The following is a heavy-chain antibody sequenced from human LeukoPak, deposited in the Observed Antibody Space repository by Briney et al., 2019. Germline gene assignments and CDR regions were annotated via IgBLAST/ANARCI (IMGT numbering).Heavy chain of an antibody. V-gene: IGHV3-48*04. CDR2: ISSSGSTI. CDR1: GFTFSSYS. D-gene: IGHD1-20*01. CDR3: ARRRYNWNAIDY. J-gene: IGHJ4*02. Sequence: GGSLRLSCAASGFTFSSYSMNWVRQAPGKGLEWVSYISSSGSTIYYADSVKGRFTISRDNAKNSLYLQMNSLRAEDTAVYFCARRRYNWNAIDYWGQGTLVTVSS.